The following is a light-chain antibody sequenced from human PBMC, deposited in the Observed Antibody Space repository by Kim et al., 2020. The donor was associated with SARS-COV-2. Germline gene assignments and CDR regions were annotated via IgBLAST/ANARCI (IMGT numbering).Light chain of an antibody. J-gene: IGLJ3*02. CDR3: SSYTSSSTWV. CDR2: EVS. V-gene: IGLV2-18*02. Sequence: GQSVPLSCTGTSDDGGGYNRVSWYQQPPATAPKLMIYEVSNRPSGVPDRFSGSKSGNTASLTISGLQAEDEADYYCSSYTSSSTWVFGGGTQLTVL. CDR1: SDDGGGYNR.